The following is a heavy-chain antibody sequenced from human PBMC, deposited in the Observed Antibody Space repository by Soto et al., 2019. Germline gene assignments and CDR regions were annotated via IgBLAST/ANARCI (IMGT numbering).Heavy chain of an antibody. V-gene: IGHV3-21*01. CDR1: GFTLSTYA. CDR2: ISSSSSCI. Sequence: PGGSLRLSCVASGFTLSTYAMSWVRQAPGKGLEWVSSISSSSSCIYYADSVKGRFTISRDNAKNSLYLQMNSLRAEDTAVYYCARDQPGYSYGYGLGYWGQGTLVTVSS. D-gene: IGHD5-18*01. CDR3: ARDQPGYSYGYGLGY. J-gene: IGHJ4*02.